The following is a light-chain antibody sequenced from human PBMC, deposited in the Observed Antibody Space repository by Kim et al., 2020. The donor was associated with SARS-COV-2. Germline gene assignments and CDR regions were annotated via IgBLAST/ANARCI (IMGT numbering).Light chain of an antibody. J-gene: IGLJ3*02. CDR3: SSRDSTGDHVL. CDR2: GKY. CDR1: SLRNYY. V-gene: IGLV3-19*01. Sequence: SSELTQDPAVSVALGQTVRLTCQGDSLRNYYASWYQQKPGQAPILVIYGKYKRPSGVPDRFSGSASGNTSSLTITGAQAEDEADYYCSSRDSTGDHVLFG.